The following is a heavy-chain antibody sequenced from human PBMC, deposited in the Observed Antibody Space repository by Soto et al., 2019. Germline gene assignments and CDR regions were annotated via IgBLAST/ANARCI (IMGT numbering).Heavy chain of an antibody. D-gene: IGHD4-17*01. V-gene: IGHV3-21*01. CDR2: ISGSSGNI. J-gene: IGHJ4*02. Sequence: GGSLRLSCAASGFTFSSYWMHWVRQAPGKGLEWVSSISGSSGNIYYADSVKGRFTISRDNAKNSLYLQMDSLRAEDTAMYYCARDTYGDYVFDYWGQGALVTVSS. CDR1: GFTFSSYW. CDR3: ARDTYGDYVFDY.